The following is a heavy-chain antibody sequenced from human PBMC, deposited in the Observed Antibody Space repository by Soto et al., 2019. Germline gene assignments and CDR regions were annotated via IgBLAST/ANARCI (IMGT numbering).Heavy chain of an antibody. J-gene: IGHJ6*02. V-gene: IGHV3-30-3*01. Sequence: QVQLVESGGGVVQPGRSLRLSCAASGFTFSSYAMHWVRQAPGKGLEWVAVISYDGSNKYYADSVKGRFTISRDNCKNTLYLLMNSLRAEDTAVYYCARASTDIVVVVAAHSRDYYYGMDVWGQGTTVTVSS. CDR1: GFTFSSYA. D-gene: IGHD2-15*01. CDR3: ARASTDIVVVVAAHSRDYYYGMDV. CDR2: ISYDGSNK.